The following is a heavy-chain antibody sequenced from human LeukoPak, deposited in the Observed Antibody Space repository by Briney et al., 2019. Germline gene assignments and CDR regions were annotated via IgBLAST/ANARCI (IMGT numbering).Heavy chain of an antibody. CDR1: GITVSSNY. CDR2: IYSGDRA. D-gene: IGHD3-22*01. V-gene: IGHV3-66*01. CDR3: ARGTLIVGYFDY. J-gene: IGHJ4*02. Sequence: GESLRLSCAASGITVSSNYMNWVRQTPGKGLEWVSVIYSGDRAYYADSVKDRFTISRDNSKNTLYLQMKSLRAEDTAVYFCARGTLIVGYFDYWGQGTLVTVSS.